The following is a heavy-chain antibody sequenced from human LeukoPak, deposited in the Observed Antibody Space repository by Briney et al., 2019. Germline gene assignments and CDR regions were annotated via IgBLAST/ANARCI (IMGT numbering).Heavy chain of an antibody. CDR1: GGSINSYY. CDR3: AGPLVGRGPGGDENYFQH. CDR2: INHSGST. Sequence: PSETLSLTCTVSGGSINSYYWNWIRQPPGKGLEWIGEINHSGSTNYNPSLKSRVTISVDTSKNQFSLKLSSVTAADTAVYYCAGPLVGRGPGGDENYFQHWGQGTLVTVSS. J-gene: IGHJ1*01. D-gene: IGHD3-16*01. V-gene: IGHV4-34*01.